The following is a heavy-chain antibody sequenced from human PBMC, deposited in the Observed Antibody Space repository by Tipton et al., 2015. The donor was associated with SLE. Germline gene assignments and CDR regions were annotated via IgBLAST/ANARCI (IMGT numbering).Heavy chain of an antibody. CDR2: IHFSGST. Sequence: TLSLTCTVSGASISSLYCTWIRQSPGKGLEWIGFIHFSGSTNYNLSLKTRVTISVDTSKSHFSLKLTSVTAADTAVYYCARGGGDSVAAFDIWGQGTLVTVSS. CDR3: ARGGGDSVAAFDI. CDR1: GASISSLY. J-gene: IGHJ3*02. D-gene: IGHD2-21*01. V-gene: IGHV4-59*11.